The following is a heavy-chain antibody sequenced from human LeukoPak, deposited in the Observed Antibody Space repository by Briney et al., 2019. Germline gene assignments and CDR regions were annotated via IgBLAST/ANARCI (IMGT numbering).Heavy chain of an antibody. CDR1: GYTFTGYY. J-gene: IGHJ4*02. CDR3: ARERGGIAVAGTLHFDY. D-gene: IGHD6-19*01. V-gene: IGHV1-2*02. CDR2: INPNSGGT. Sequence: GASAKVSCKASGYTFTGYYMHWVRQAPGQGLEWMGWINPNSGGTNYAQKFQGRVTMTRDTSISTAYMELSRLRSDDTAVYYCARERGGIAVAGTLHFDYWGQGTLVTVSS.